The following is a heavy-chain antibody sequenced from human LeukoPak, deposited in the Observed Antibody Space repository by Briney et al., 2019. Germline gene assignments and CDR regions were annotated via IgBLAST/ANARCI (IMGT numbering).Heavy chain of an antibody. J-gene: IGHJ4*02. D-gene: IGHD5-12*01. CDR3: TTKVIRGNSGDDYDD. CDR1: GVTFSSYG. V-gene: IGHV3-30*03. CDR2: ISSDGNDK. Sequence: QPGGSLRLFCAASGVTFSSYGMHWVRQAPGKGLEWVALISSDGNDKLYGDSVKGRFTISRDDSKSTLYLQMNSLRAEDTAVYYCTTKVIRGNSGDDYDDWGQGTLVTVSS.